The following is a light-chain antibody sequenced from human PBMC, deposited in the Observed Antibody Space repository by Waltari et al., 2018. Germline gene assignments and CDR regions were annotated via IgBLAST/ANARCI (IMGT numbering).Light chain of an antibody. J-gene: IGLJ1*01. Sequence: QSALTQPASVSGSPGPSTTISCTGTSSDVGYYDYVPWYQQHPGKAPKLMIFEVSNRPSGVSTRFSGSKSGSTASLTISGLQSEDEAEYYCSSFTRSNSYVFGTGTEVIVL. CDR1: SSDVGYYDY. CDR2: EVS. CDR3: SSFTRSNSYV. V-gene: IGLV2-14*01.